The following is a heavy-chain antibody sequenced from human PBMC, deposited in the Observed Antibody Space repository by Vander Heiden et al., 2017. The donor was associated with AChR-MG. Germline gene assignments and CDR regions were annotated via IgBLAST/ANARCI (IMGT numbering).Heavy chain of an antibody. CDR3: AADRDYAFQI. CDR2: ISFTYAI. V-gene: IGHV3-48*02. J-gene: IGHJ3*02. Sequence: DVQVVESGGGLVQPGGFLRLSCADSGLTFNTYPMNCVRHAPGKGLEWIAYISFTYAIHYAESGKGRFTISRDNAKKSVFLQMDSLRDEDTAVYYCAADRDYAFQIWGQGTMITVSS. CDR1: GLTFNTYP.